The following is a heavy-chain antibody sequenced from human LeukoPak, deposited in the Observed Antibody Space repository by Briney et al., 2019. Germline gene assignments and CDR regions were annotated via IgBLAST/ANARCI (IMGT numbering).Heavy chain of an antibody. D-gene: IGHD2-21*01. CDR3: ARADRLHGGPYLIGP. V-gene: IGHV1-2*02. Sequence: ASVKVSCKTSGYSFTDYYMHWVRQAPGQGLEWMGWINPNSGDTSSAQKFQGRVTMTRDTSITTVYMEVSWLTSDDKAIYYCARADRLHGGPYLIGPWGQGTLVTVSS. CDR1: GYSFTDYY. J-gene: IGHJ5*02. CDR2: INPNSGDT.